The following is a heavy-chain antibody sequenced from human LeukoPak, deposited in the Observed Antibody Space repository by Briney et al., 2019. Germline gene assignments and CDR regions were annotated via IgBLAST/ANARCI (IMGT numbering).Heavy chain of an antibody. D-gene: IGHD3-10*01. CDR2: INAGNGNT. CDR1: GYTFTSYA. CDR3: ARVGVRGGLILYYFDY. J-gene: IGHJ4*02. Sequence: GASVKVFCKASGYTFTSYAMHWVRQAPGQRLEWMGWINAGNGNTKYSQKFQGRVTITRDTSASTAYMELSSLRSEDTAVYYCARVGVRGGLILYYFDYWGQGTLVTVSS. V-gene: IGHV1-3*01.